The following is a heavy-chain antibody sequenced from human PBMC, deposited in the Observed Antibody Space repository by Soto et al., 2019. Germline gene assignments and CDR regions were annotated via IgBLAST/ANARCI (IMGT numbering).Heavy chain of an antibody. D-gene: IGHD5-12*01. CDR1: GYTFTSYG. V-gene: IGHV1-18*04. CDR3: ASLETLSGYDYYYYGMDV. CDR2: ISAYNGNT. J-gene: IGHJ6*02. Sequence: GASVKVSCKASGYTFTSYGISWVRQAPGQGLEWMGWISAYNGNTNYAQKFQGRVTITADKSTSTAYMELSSLRSEDTAVYYCASLETLSGYDYYYYGMDVWGQGTTVTVSS.